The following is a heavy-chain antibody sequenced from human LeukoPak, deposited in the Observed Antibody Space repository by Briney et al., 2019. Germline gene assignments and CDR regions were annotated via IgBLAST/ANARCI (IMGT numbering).Heavy chain of an antibody. D-gene: IGHD4-11*01. CDR3: ASGRGNYGSLIRWYFDL. CDR1: GGSISSSSYY. Sequence: SETLSLTCTVSGGSISSSSYYWVWIRQPPGKGLEWIGSIYYSGSTYYNPSLKSRVTISVDTSKNQFSLKLSSVTAADTAVYYCASGRGNYGSLIRWYFDLWGRGPVVTVP. V-gene: IGHV4-39*01. J-gene: IGHJ2*01. CDR2: IYYSGST.